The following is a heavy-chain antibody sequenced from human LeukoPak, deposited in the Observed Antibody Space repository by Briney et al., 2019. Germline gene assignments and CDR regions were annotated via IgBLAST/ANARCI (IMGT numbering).Heavy chain of an antibody. D-gene: IGHD4-17*01. CDR3: ARDSGLTTVTTYWDY. J-gene: IGHJ4*02. CDR1: GFTFSTYW. V-gene: IGHV3-7*05. Sequence: PGGSLRLSSAAYGFTFSTYWMSWVGHAPGKGREWVANRKEDGSEKFYVDSVKGRFTTSRDNAKNTLYLQMNSLRAEDTAVYYCARDSGLTTVTTYWDYWGQGTLVTVSS. CDR2: RKEDGSEK.